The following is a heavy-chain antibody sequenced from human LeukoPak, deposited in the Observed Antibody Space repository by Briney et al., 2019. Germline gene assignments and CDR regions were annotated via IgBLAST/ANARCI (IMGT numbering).Heavy chain of an antibody. D-gene: IGHD6-19*01. CDR1: GYTFTSYA. J-gene: IGHJ4*02. V-gene: IGHV7-4-1*02. Sequence: GASVKVSCKASGYTFTSYAMNWVRQAPGQGLEWMGWINTNTGNPTYAQGFTGRFVFSLDTSVSTAYLQISSLKAEDTAVYYCASSSGWYEKWGLEPYLPEYYFDYWGQGTLVTVSS. CDR3: ASSSGWYEKWGLEPYLPEYYFDY. CDR2: INTNTGNP.